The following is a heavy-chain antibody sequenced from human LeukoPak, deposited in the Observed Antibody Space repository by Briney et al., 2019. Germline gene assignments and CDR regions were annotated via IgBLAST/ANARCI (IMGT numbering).Heavy chain of an antibody. CDR1: GFTFSSYA. J-gene: IGHJ4*02. Sequence: GGSLRLSCEASGFTFSSYAMSWVRQAPGKGLEWVSVISGSGDSAFYADSVKGQFTISRDNSKNTVHLQMNSLRAEDTAVCYCAKDRYCSSTRCYGDFDYWGQGTLVTVSS. CDR2: ISGSGDSA. CDR3: AKDRYCSSTRCYGDFDY. D-gene: IGHD2-2*01. V-gene: IGHV3-23*01.